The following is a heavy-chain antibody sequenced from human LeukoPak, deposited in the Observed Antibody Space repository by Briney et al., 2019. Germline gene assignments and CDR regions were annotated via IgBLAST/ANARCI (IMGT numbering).Heavy chain of an antibody. D-gene: IGHD1-7*01. CDR1: GFTFRNYW. CDR2: IKGSDK. CDR3: ARDVDWNYDL. Sequence: PGGSLRLSCVGSGFTFRNYWMNWVRQAPGKGLEWVANIKGSDKGHVDSVKGRFGVSRDDARNSLYLQMDSLRAEDTAVYYCARDVDWNYDLWGQGTVVRVSS. J-gene: IGHJ4*02. V-gene: IGHV3-7*01.